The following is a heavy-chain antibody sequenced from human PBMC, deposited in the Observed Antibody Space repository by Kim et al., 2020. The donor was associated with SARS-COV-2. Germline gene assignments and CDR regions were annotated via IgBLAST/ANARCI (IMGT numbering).Heavy chain of an antibody. V-gene: IGHV1-3*01. Sequence: FQGRVTITRDTSASTAYMELSSLRSEDTAVYYCARARLYYYGSGSQFDYWGQGTLVTVSS. J-gene: IGHJ4*02. D-gene: IGHD3-10*01. CDR3: ARARLYYYGSGSQFDY.